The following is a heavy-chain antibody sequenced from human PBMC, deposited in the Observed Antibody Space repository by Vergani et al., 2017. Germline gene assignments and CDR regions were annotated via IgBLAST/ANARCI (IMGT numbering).Heavy chain of an antibody. V-gene: IGHV3-9*01. D-gene: IGHD6-19*01. CDR1: GFTFDDYA. J-gene: IGHJ3*02. Sequence: EVQLVESGGGLVQPGGSLRLSCAASGFTFDDYAMHWVRQAPGKGLEWVSGISWNSGSIGYADYVKGRFTISRDNAKNSMYLQMNSLRAEDTALYYCAKGKLGAVAGRDAFDIWGQGTMVTVSS. CDR2: ISWNSGSI. CDR3: AKGKLGAVAGRDAFDI.